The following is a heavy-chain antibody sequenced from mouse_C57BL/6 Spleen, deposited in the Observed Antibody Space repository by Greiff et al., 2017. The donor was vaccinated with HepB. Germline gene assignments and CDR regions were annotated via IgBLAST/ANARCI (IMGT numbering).Heavy chain of an antibody. D-gene: IGHD2-12*01. CDR1: GYTFTSYW. Sequence: VQLQQSGTELVKPGASVKLSCKASGYTFTSYWMHWVKQRPGQGLEWIGNINPSNGGTNYNEKFKSKATLTVDKSSSTAYMQLSSLTSEDSAVYYCARALYYSGWFAYWGQGTLVTVSA. CDR2: INPSNGGT. CDR3: ARALYYSGWFAY. V-gene: IGHV1-53*01. J-gene: IGHJ3*01.